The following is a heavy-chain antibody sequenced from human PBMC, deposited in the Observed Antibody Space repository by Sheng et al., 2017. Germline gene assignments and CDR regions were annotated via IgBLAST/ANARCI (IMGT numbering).Heavy chain of an antibody. Sequence: IQLVQSGPEVKKPGASVKVSCKPSQETFTTYGITWVRQAPGQGLSGWDGSAFSMVMHITPRNSRAESPMTTDKSAXIAYMELRNLKSDDTAMYFCATLDPMEWGWLDPWGREPWSPSPQ. CDR3: ATLDPMEWGWLDP. D-gene: IGHD3-3*01. CDR1: QETFTTYG. V-gene: IGHV1-18*01. CDR2: SAFSMVM. J-gene: IGHJ5*02.